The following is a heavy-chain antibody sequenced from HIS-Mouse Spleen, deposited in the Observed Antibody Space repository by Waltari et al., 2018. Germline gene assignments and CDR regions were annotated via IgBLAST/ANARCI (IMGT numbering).Heavy chain of an antibody. CDR1: GFTFSSDG. V-gene: IGHV3-30*18. CDR2: ISYDGSSK. Sequence: QVQLVESGGGVVQPGRSLRLSCAASGFTFSSDGMHWVRQASGKGLEWVASISYDGSSKYNAYSVRGGFTISSENSKNSLYLQMNGLGAEDTAEYYWAKASSGWLDYWGQGTLGTVSS. D-gene: IGHD6-19*01. CDR3: AKASSGWLDY. J-gene: IGHJ4*02.